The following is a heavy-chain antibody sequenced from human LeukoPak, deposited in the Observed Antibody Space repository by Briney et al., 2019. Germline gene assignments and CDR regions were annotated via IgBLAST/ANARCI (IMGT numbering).Heavy chain of an antibody. Sequence: GGSLRLSCAASGFTFSNYAMSWVRQAPGKGLEWVANIKQDGSEKYYVDSVKGRFTISRDNAKNSLYLQMNSLRAEDTAVYYCARGGYCSSTSCYGWSDYWGQGTLVTVSS. D-gene: IGHD2-2*03. J-gene: IGHJ4*02. CDR1: GFTFSNYA. V-gene: IGHV3-7*01. CDR3: ARGGYCSSTSCYGWSDY. CDR2: IKQDGSEK.